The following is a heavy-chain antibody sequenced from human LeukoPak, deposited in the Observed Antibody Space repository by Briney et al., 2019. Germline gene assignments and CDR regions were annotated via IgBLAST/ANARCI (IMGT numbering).Heavy chain of an antibody. CDR2: IRYDGSNK. Sequence: PGGSLRLSCAASGFIFSGYDMYGVRQAPGKGLEWVAVIRYDGSNKYYADSVKGRFTISRDNSKNTVYLQMNSLRAEDTAVYYCAAPGVPDATSYFDYWGQGTLVTVSS. J-gene: IGHJ4*02. V-gene: IGHV3-30*02. D-gene: IGHD1-1*01. CDR3: AAPGVPDATSYFDY. CDR1: GFIFSGYD.